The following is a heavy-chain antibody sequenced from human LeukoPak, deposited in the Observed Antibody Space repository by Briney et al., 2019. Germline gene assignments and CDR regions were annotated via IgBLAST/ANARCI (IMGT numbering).Heavy chain of an antibody. D-gene: IGHD5-18*01. CDR2: ISSSSSYI. V-gene: IGHV3-21*01. CDR1: GFTFSSYS. J-gene: IGHJ5*02. CDR3: ARAGAMASNNWFDP. Sequence: GGSLRLSCAASGFTFSSYSMNWVRQAPGKGLEWVSSISSSSSYIYYADSVKGRFTISRDNAKNSLYLQMNSLRAEDTAVYYCARAGAMASNNWFDPWGQGTLVTASS.